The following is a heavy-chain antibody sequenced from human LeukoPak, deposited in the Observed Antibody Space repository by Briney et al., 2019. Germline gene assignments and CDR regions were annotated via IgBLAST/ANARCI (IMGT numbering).Heavy chain of an antibody. V-gene: IGHV4-39*01. CDR2: IFYSGLT. CDR3: ARRYSSDWAIDY. J-gene: IGHJ4*02. D-gene: IGHD6-19*01. CDR1: GGSISSSPYY. Sequence: PSETLSLTCTVSGGSISSSPYYWGWIRQPPGKGLEWIGSIFYSGLTYYTPSLKSRATISVDTSKNQFSLRLSSVTASDTAVYYCARRYSSDWAIDYWGQGTLVTVSS.